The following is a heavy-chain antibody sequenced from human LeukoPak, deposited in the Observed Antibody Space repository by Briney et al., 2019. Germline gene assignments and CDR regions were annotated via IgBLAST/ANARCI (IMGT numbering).Heavy chain of an antibody. CDR1: GFTFSSYS. Sequence: GGSLRPPCAASGFTFSSYSMNWVRQAPGKGLEWVSSISSSSSYIYYADSVKGRFTISRDNAKNSLYLQMNSLRAEDTAVYYCARDLRNEAFDIWGQGTMVTVSS. V-gene: IGHV3-21*01. CDR2: ISSSSSYI. CDR3: ARDLRNEAFDI. J-gene: IGHJ3*02. D-gene: IGHD1-1*01.